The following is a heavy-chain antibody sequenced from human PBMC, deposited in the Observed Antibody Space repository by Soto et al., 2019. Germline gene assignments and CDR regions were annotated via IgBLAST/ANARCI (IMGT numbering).Heavy chain of an antibody. J-gene: IGHJ6*02. CDR3: ARGGRRSPGMDG. V-gene: IGHV4-31*03. Sequence: QVQLQESGPGLVKPSQTLSLTCTVSGGSISSGGYYWSWIRQHPGKGLEWIGYIYYSGSSYYNPSPKRRVPTSVDPAKNQFCLKLSSLTAADTAMYYCARGGRRSPGMDGWGQGTTVTVSS. CDR1: GGSISSGGYY. CDR2: IYYSGSS.